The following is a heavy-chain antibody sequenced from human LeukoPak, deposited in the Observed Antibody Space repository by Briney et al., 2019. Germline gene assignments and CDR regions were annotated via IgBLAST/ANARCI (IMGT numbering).Heavy chain of an antibody. V-gene: IGHV3-7*01. J-gene: IGHJ4*02. Sequence: GGSLRLSCAASGFTFSSYWMSWVRQAPGKGLEWVAIIKQDGSEKYYVDSVKGRFTISRDNAKNSLYLQMNSLRAEDTAVYYCARVGDGSYFDYWGQGTLVTVSS. CDR1: GFTFSSYW. D-gene: IGHD1-26*01. CDR3: ARVGDGSYFDY. CDR2: IKQDGSEK.